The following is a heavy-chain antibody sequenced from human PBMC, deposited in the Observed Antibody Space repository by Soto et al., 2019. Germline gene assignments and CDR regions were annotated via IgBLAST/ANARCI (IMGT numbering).Heavy chain of an antibody. D-gene: IGHD3-16*01. V-gene: IGHV1-3*01. CDR2: INAGNGHT. Sequence: ASVKVYCKASGYAFSSYAVHWGRQAHGQRLEWMGWINAGNGHTQYSQRFQGRVTITRDTSANIAYMEVSSLRSEDTALYYCAREQSGEIMTMTDAFDIWGQGTMVTVSS. CDR3: AREQSGEIMTMTDAFDI. CDR1: GYAFSSYA. J-gene: IGHJ3*02.